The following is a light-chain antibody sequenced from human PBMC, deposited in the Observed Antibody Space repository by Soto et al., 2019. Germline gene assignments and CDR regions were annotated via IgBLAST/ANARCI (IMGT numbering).Light chain of an antibody. J-gene: IGKJ3*01. V-gene: IGKV3-20*01. CDR1: QSVSSSY. CDR2: GAS. Sequence: EIVLTQSPGTLSLSPGERATLSCRAIQSVSSSYLAWYQQKPGQAPRLLIYGASSRATGIPDRFSGSGSGTDFTLTISRLEPEDFAVYYCQQYGSSPLLTFGPGTKVDIK. CDR3: QQYGSSPLLT.